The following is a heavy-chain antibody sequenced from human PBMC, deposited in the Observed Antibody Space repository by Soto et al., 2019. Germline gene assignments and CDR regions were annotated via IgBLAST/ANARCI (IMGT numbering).Heavy chain of an antibody. CDR3: ARREHHYDESGYSRYYFDY. Sequence: EVQLVQSGAEVKKPGESLKISCEGSGYSCTKYGSGWVRQMPGKGLEWMGNCYPGDSDTRYSPSFQGQVTISVDKSTHTAYLQWRSLKASDTAIYYCARREHHYDESGYSRYYFDYWGQGTLATVSS. D-gene: IGHD3-22*01. V-gene: IGHV5-51*03. CDR1: GYSCTKYG. CDR2: CYPGDSDT. J-gene: IGHJ4*02.